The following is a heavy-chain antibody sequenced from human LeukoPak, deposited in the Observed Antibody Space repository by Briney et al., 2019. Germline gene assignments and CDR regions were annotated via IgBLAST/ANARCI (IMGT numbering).Heavy chain of an antibody. CDR3: ARNPLLSHPVLNYYDSSGYYGYWYFDL. V-gene: IGHV4-31*03. J-gene: IGHJ2*01. Sequence: PSETLSLTCTVSGGSISSGGYYWSWIRQHPGKGLEWIGYIYYSGSTYYNPSLKSRVTISVDTSKNQFSLKLSSVTAADTAVYYCARNPLLSHPVLNYYDSSGYYGYWYFDLWGRGTLVTVSS. CDR1: GGSISSGGYY. D-gene: IGHD3-22*01. CDR2: IYYSGST.